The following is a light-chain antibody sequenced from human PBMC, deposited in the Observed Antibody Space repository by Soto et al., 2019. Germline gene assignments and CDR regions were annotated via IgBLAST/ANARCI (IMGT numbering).Light chain of an antibody. CDR1: QSISTW. CDR3: QHYNSYSEA. Sequence: DIQMTQSPSTLSASVGDRVTITCRASQSISTWLAWYQQKPGKAPKLLIYKASTLDDGVPSRFSGSGSGTEFTLTISSLQPDDFATYYCQHYNSYSEAFGQGTKVDIK. V-gene: IGKV1-5*03. CDR2: KAS. J-gene: IGKJ1*01.